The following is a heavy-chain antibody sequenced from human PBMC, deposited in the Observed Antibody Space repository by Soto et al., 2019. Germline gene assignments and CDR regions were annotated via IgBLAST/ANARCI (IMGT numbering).Heavy chain of an antibody. CDR2: IYYSGST. CDR1: GGSISSGDYY. V-gene: IGHV4-30-4*01. CDR3: ARGTVWYYDSSGYYLDY. D-gene: IGHD3-22*01. Sequence: SETLSLTCTVSGGSISSGDYYWSWIRQPPGKGLEWIGYIYYSGSTYYNPSLKSRVTISVDTSKNQFSLKLSSVTAADTAVYYCARGTVWYYDSSGYYLDYWGQGTLVTVSS. J-gene: IGHJ4*02.